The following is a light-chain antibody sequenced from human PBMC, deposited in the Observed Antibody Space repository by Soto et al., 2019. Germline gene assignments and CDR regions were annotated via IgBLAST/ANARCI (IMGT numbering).Light chain of an antibody. CDR3: QQYNNWPPIT. CDR1: QSDSQSVSSK. CDR2: GAS. V-gene: IGKV3-15*01. J-gene: IGKJ5*01. Sequence: EIVMTQSPATLSVSPGERVTLSCRASQSDSQSVSSKLAWYQQKPGRAPRLLIYGASTRATGIPARFSGSGSGTEFTLTISSLQSEDFAVYYCQQYNNWPPITVGQGTRREIK.